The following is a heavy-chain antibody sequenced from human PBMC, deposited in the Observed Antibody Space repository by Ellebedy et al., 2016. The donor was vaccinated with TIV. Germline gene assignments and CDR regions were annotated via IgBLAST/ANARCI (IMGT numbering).Heavy chain of an antibody. V-gene: IGHV1-69*04. J-gene: IGHJ4*02. Sequence: AASVKVSCKASGGTFSSYAISWVRQAPGQGLEWMGRIIPILGIANYAQKFQGRVTITADKSTSTAYMELSSLRSEDTAVYYCARDLAPDEYSSPYAPFIYFDYWGQGTLVTVSS. D-gene: IGHD6-6*01. CDR2: IIPILGIA. CDR1: GGTFSSYA. CDR3: ARDLAPDEYSSPYAPFIYFDY.